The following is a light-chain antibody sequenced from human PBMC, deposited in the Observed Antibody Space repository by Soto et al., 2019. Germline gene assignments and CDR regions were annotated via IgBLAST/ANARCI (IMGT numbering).Light chain of an antibody. CDR3: HQYGVSTVT. Sequence: EIVLTQSPGTLSLSPGERATLSCRASQGVDNYLAWYQQKPVQAPRLLIYGASSRATGIPDRFSGSGYGTDFTLTISRLEPEDFAVYYCHQYGVSTVTFGQGTTVEIK. CDR1: QGVDNY. J-gene: IGKJ1*01. CDR2: GAS. V-gene: IGKV3-20*01.